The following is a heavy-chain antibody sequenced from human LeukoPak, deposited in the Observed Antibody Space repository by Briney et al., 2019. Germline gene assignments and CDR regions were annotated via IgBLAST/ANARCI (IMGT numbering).Heavy chain of an antibody. V-gene: IGHV3-21*01. CDR2: INSGGHFI. Sequence: AGGSLRLSCAASGFTFSSYSMNWVRQAPGKGLEWVSSINSGGHFIYYADSVKGRFTISRDIAKNSVYLQMNSLRVEDTAVYYCARDPYNGAYSEGYYYYFMDVWGKGTTVTVSS. D-gene: IGHD1-1*01. CDR1: GFTFSSYS. J-gene: IGHJ6*03. CDR3: ARDPYNGAYSEGYYYYFMDV.